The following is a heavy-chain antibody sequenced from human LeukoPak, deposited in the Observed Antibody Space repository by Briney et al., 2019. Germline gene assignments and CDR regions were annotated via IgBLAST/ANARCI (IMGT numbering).Heavy chain of an antibody. CDR1: GGSVSSGSYY. CDR2: IYYSGGT. CDR3: ASRKSGSYFPSIDY. V-gene: IGHV4-61*01. D-gene: IGHD1-26*01. Sequence: SETLSLTCTVSGGSVSSGSYYWSWIRQPPGKGLEWIGYIYYSGGTNYNPSLKTRVTISVDTSKKQFSLKLSSVTAADTAVYYCASRKSGSYFPSIDYWGQGTLVTVSS. J-gene: IGHJ4*02.